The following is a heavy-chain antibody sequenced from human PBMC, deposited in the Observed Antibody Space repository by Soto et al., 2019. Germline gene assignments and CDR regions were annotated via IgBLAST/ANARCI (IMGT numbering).Heavy chain of an antibody. J-gene: IGHJ4*02. V-gene: IGHV3-48*02. Sequence: PGGSLRLSCAASGFTFSSYSMNWVRQAPGKGLEWVSYISSSSSTIYYADSVKGRFTISRDNAKNSLYLQMNSLRDEDTAVYYCARARPEVGPTRDYFDYWGQGTLVTVSS. CDR1: GFTFSSYS. D-gene: IGHD1-26*01. CDR3: ARARPEVGPTRDYFDY. CDR2: ISSSSSTI.